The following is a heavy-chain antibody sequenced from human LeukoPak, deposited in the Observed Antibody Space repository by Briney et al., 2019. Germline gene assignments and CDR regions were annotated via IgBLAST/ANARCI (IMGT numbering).Heavy chain of an antibody. Sequence: KASETLSLTCAVYGGSFSGYYWSWIRQPPGKGLEWIGFIYSSGSTNYNPSLKSRVTMSVDTSKNQFSLKLRSVTDADTAVYHCARGGSSTWRIGYYFDFWGQGTLVTASS. CDR3: ARGGSSTWRIGYYFDF. CDR1: GGSFSGYY. CDR2: IYSSGST. D-gene: IGHD6-13*01. V-gene: IGHV4-59*01. J-gene: IGHJ4*02.